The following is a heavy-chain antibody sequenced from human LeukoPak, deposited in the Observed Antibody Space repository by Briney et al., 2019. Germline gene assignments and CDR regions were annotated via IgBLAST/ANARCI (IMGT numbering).Heavy chain of an antibody. J-gene: IGHJ6*03. CDR2: IYYSGST. Sequence: SETLSLTCTVSGGSLSSYYWSWIRQPPGKGLEWIGYIYYSGSTNYNPSLKSRVTISVDTSKNQFSLKLSSVSAADTAVYYCARVYGDYVYYYYYMDVWGKGTTVTVSS. D-gene: IGHD4-17*01. CDR3: ARVYGDYVYYYYYMDV. V-gene: IGHV4-59*12. CDR1: GGSLSSYY.